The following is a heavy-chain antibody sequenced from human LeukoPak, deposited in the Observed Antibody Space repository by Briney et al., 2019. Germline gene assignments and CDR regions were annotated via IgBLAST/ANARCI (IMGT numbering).Heavy chain of an antibody. V-gene: IGHV4-39*07. J-gene: IGHJ5*02. CDR2: IYYSGST. D-gene: IGHD6-19*01. CDR1: GGSISSSSYY. CDR3: ARAGPGFSSGWYHL. Sequence: SETLSLTCTVSGGSISSSSYYWGWIRQPPGKGLEWIGSIYYSGSTYYNPSLKSRVTISVDTSKNQFSLKLSSVTAADTAVYYCARAGPGFSSGWYHLWGQGTQVTVSS.